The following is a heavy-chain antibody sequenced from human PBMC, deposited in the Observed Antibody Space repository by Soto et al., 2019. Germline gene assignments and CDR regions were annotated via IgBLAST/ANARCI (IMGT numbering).Heavy chain of an antibody. Sequence: LSLTCTVSGGSISSGGYYWSWIRQHPEKGLEWIGYIYYTGNTYYNASLKSRVTISVDTSNNQFSLKLSSVTAADTAVYYCARVGISSSDAFDIWGQGTTVTVSS. J-gene: IGHJ3*02. CDR2: IYYTGNT. CDR3: ARVGISSSDAFDI. V-gene: IGHV4-31*03. CDR1: GGSISSGGYY. D-gene: IGHD6-6*01.